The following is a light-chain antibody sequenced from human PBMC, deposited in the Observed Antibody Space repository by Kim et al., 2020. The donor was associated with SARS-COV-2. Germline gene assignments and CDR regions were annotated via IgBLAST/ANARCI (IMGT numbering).Light chain of an antibody. J-gene: IGLJ3*02. CDR1: NIGSKS. CDR3: QVWDSSSDHPV. V-gene: IGLV3-21*04. Sequence: SYELTQPPSVSVAPGKTARITCGGNNIGSKSVHWYQQKPGQAPVLVIYYDSDRPSGIPERFSGSNSGNTATLTISRVEAGDAADYYCQVWDSSSDHPVFG. CDR2: YDS.